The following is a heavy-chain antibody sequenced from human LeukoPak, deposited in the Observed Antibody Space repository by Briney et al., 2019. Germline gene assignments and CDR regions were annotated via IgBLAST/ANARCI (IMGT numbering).Heavy chain of an antibody. J-gene: IGHJ4*02. CDR2: INPSGGST. V-gene: IGHV1-46*01. D-gene: IGHD3-3*01. CDR3: AKDVSGYARTAFDY. Sequence: ASVKVSCKASGYTFTSYYMHWVRQAPGQGLEWIGIINPSGGSTSYAQKFQGRVTMTRDTSTSAVYMELSSLRSEDTAVYYCAKDVSGYARTAFDYWGQGTLVTVSS. CDR1: GYTFTSYY.